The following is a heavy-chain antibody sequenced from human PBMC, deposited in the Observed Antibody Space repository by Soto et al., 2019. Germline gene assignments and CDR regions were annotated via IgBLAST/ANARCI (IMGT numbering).Heavy chain of an antibody. Sequence: NPGGSLRLSCAASGFTFSNAWMSWVRQAPGKGLEWVGRIKSKTDGGTTDYAAPVKGRFTISRDDSKNTLYLQMNSLKTEDTAVYYCTTDWRTVTGYYYYGMDVWGQGTTVTVSS. V-gene: IGHV3-15*01. CDR2: IKSKTDGGTT. D-gene: IGHD4-4*01. CDR3: TTDWRTVTGYYYYGMDV. CDR1: GFTFSNAW. J-gene: IGHJ6*02.